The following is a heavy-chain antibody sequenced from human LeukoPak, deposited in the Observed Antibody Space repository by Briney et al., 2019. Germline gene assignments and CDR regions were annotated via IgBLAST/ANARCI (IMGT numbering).Heavy chain of an antibody. D-gene: IGHD3-9*01. CDR3: ARDGLTIFNWFDP. J-gene: IGHJ5*02. Sequence: SETLSLTCTVSGGSISTSSYYWGWLRQPPGKGLEWIVSIYYSGSTYYNPSLKSRVTISVDTSKNQFSLKLSSVTAADTAVYYCARDGLTIFNWFDPWGQGTLVTVSS. CDR2: IYYSGST. V-gene: IGHV4-39*07. CDR1: GGSISTSSYY.